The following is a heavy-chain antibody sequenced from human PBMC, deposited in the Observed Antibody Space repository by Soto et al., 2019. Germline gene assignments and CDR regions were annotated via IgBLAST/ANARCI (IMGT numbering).Heavy chain of an antibody. CDR3: AKDDYGDQGGFDY. V-gene: IGHV3-30*18. CDR2: ISYDGSDK. D-gene: IGHD4-17*01. Sequence: QVQLVESGGGVVEPGRSLRLSCAASGFTFSIYGMHWVRQAPGKGLEWVAVISYDGSDKYYGDSVKGRFTISRDNSKNTLYLQMNSLRTEDTAIYYCAKDDYGDQGGFDYWGQGTLVSGSS. CDR1: GFTFSIYG. J-gene: IGHJ4*02.